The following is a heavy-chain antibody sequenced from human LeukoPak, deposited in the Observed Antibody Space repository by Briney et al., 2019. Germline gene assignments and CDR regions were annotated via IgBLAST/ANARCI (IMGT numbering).Heavy chain of an antibody. V-gene: IGHV4-34*01. CDR3: ARARMRYYYDSSGYYSGY. CDR1: GGSFSGYY. D-gene: IGHD3-22*01. J-gene: IGHJ4*02. Sequence: TETLSLTCAVYGGSFSGYYWSWIRQPPGKGLEWIGEINHSGSTNYNPSLKSRVTISVDTSKNQFSLKLSSVTAADTAVYYCARARMRYYYDSSGYYSGYWGQGTLVTVSS. CDR2: INHSGST.